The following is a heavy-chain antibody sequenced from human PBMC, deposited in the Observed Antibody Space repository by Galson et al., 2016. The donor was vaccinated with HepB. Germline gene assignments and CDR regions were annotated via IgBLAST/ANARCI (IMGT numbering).Heavy chain of an antibody. V-gene: IGHV3-21*01. Sequence: SLRLSCAASGFSFSKYNMNWVRQAPGKGLEWVSSISSISSYVYYADSVKGRFTISRDNAKNSLYLQMNSLRAEDTAVYYCVREWLVSYWGQGTLVTVSS. CDR1: GFSFSKYN. CDR3: VREWLVSY. CDR2: ISSISSYV. J-gene: IGHJ4*02. D-gene: IGHD6-19*01.